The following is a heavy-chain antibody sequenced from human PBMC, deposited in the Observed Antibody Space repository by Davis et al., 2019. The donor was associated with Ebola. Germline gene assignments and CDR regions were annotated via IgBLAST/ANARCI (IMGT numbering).Heavy chain of an antibody. J-gene: IGHJ4*02. Sequence: GESLKISCVASGFIFGDYYLNWVRQAPGKGLEWVSRISGSGGDPHYADSVKGRFTISRDNSKNTLYLQMNGLRAEDTAMYYCARSSYQPDYWGQGTLVTVSS. D-gene: IGHD2-2*01. CDR3: ARSSYQPDY. V-gene: IGHV3-23*01. CDR2: ISGSGGDP. CDR1: GFIFGDYY.